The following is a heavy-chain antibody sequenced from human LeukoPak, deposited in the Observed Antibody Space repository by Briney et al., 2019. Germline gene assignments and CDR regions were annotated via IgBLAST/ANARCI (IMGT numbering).Heavy chain of an antibody. D-gene: IGHD3/OR15-3a*01. CDR1: GGSFSGYY. CDR3: ARASPLGLNWFDP. CDR2: INHSGST. V-gene: IGHV4-34*01. Sequence: PSETLSLTCTVYGGSFSGYYWSWIRQPPGKGLEWIGEINHSGSTNYNLSLKSRVTISVDTSKNQFSLKLSSVTAADTAVYYCARASPLGLNWFDPWGQGTLVTVSS. J-gene: IGHJ5*02.